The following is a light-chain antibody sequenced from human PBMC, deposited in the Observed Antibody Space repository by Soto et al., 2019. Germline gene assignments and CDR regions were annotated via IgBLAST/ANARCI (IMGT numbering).Light chain of an antibody. J-gene: IGKJ4*01. CDR1: QSVSSY. CDR3: QQRSNWPPLT. CDR2: DAS. Sequence: EIVLTQSPATLSLSPGERATLSCRASQSVSSYLAWYQQKPGQAHRLLIYDASNRATGIPARFSGSGSGTDFTLTISSLEPEDFAVYYCQQRSNWPPLTFGGGTKVVIQ. V-gene: IGKV3-11*01.